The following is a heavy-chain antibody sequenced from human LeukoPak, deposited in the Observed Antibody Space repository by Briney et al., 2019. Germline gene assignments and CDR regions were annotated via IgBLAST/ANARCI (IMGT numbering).Heavy chain of an antibody. Sequence: SQTLSLTCTVSGGSISSGGYYWSWIRQHPGKGLEWIGYIYYSGCTYYNPSLKSRVTISVDTSKNQFSLKLSSVTAADTAVYYCATKVGYSNYGGYYYYGMDVWGQGTTVTVSS. CDR1: GGSISSGGYY. CDR2: IYYSGCT. D-gene: IGHD4-11*01. V-gene: IGHV4-31*03. J-gene: IGHJ6*02. CDR3: ATKVGYSNYGGYYYYGMDV.